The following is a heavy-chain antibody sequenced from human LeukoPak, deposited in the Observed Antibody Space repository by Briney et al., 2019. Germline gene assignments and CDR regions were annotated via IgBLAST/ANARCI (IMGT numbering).Heavy chain of an antibody. D-gene: IGHD1-1*01. Sequence: GGSLRLSCAASGFTLSSYSMNWVRQAPGKGLEWVSSISSVGSYIYYADSVKGRFTISRDNAKNSLYLQMNSLRAEDTAVYYCARVPGVQLERRYYFDFWGQGTLVTVSS. V-gene: IGHV3-21*01. CDR1: GFTLSSYS. J-gene: IGHJ4*02. CDR3: ARVPGVQLERRYYFDF. CDR2: ISSVGSYI.